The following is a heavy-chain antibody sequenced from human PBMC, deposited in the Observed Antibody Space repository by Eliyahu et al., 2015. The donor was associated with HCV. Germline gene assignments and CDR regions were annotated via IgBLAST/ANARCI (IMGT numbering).Heavy chain of an antibody. Sequence: QLQLQESGPGLVKPSETLSLTCXVXGXSIXSSXYYWGWXRQPPGKGLEWIGSIYYSGSTYYNPSLKSRVTISVDTSKNQFSLKLSSVTAADTAVYYCARLGNDYGDYGRVYWGQGTLVTVSS. CDR3: ARLGNDYGDYGRVY. V-gene: IGHV4-39*01. D-gene: IGHD4-17*01. CDR1: GXSIXSSXYY. J-gene: IGHJ4*02. CDR2: IYYSGST.